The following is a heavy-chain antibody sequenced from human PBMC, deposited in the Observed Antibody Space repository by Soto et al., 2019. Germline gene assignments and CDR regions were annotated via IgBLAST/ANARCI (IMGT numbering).Heavy chain of an antibody. CDR1: GGTFSSYA. V-gene: IGHV1-69*13. J-gene: IGHJ3*02. Sequence: GASVKVSCKASGGTFSSYAISWVRQAPGQGLEWMGGIIPIFGTANYAQKFQGRVTITADESTSTAYMELSSLRSEDTAVYYCARDNVRLPYSGYDWGCSGGSCYYDAFDIWGQGTMLTVSS. CDR2: IIPIFGTA. D-gene: IGHD2-15*01. CDR3: ARDNVRLPYSGYDWGCSGGSCYYDAFDI.